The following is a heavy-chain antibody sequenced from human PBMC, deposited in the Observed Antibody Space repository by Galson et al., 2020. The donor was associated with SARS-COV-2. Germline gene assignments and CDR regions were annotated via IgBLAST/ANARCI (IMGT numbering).Heavy chain of an antibody. CDR1: GFTLSRSS. Sequence: GGSLRLSCTGSGFTLSRSSMHWVRQAPGKGLEWVAIIAYDGATKYKSDSVKGRFTISRDISKNTLYLQMSSLRPEDTATYYCARETDDHTSSWYEYWRLGTLVTVSS. CDR3: ARETDDHTSSWYEY. J-gene: IGHJ4*02. D-gene: IGHD6-13*01. V-gene: IGHV3-30*04. CDR2: IAYDGATK.